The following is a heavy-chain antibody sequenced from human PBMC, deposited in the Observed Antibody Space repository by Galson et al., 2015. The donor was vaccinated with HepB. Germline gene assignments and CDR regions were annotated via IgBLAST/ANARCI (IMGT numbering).Heavy chain of an antibody. J-gene: IGHJ6*03. D-gene: IGHD3-3*01. CDR1: GYTFTSYA. Sequence: SVKVSCKASGYTFTSYAMHWVRQAPGQRLEWMGWINAGNGNTKYSQKFQGRVTITRDTSASTAYMELSSLRSEDTAVYYCARDIGDYDPYYYMDVWGKGTTVTVSS. CDR2: INAGNGNT. CDR3: ARDIGDYDPYYYMDV. V-gene: IGHV1-3*01.